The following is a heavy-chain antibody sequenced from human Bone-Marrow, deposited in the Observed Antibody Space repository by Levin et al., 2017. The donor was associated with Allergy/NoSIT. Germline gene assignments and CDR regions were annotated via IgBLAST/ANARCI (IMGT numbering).Heavy chain of an antibody. V-gene: IGHV4-31*03. CDR1: GGSISSAGYH. CDR3: ARLDGYYFDY. CDR2: ISYRGTT. J-gene: IGHJ4*02. D-gene: IGHD3-9*01. Sequence: SETLSLTCTVSGGSISSAGYHWTWIRQSPGKGLEWIGYISYRGTTYYNPSLKSRLTMSLDTSEQRFSLNLNSVTAADTAIYYCARLDGYYFDYWAREPWSPSPQ.